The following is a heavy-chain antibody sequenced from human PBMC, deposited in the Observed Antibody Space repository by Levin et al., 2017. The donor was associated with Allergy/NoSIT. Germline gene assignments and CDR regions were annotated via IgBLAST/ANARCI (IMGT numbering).Heavy chain of an antibody. D-gene: IGHD2-21*02. V-gene: IGHV3-33*01. CDR1: GFTFSSYG. J-gene: IGHJ6*02. Sequence: GESLKISCAASGFTFSSYGMHWVRQAPGKGLEWVAVIWYDGSNKYYADSVKGRFTISRDNSKNTLYLQMNSLRAEDTAVYYCAREGIVVVTGIYYGMDVWGQGTTVTVSS. CDR3: AREGIVVVTGIYYGMDV. CDR2: IWYDGSNK.